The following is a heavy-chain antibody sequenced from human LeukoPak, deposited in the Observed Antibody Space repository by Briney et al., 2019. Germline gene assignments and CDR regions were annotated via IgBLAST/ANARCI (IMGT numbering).Heavy chain of an antibody. J-gene: IGHJ5*02. CDR2: ISSTGTT. CDR1: GDSISGKY. V-gene: IGHV4-4*07. D-gene: IGHD3-9*01. Sequence: SETLSLTCTVSGDSISGKYWSWIRRPAGRGLEWLGRISSTGTTDYSPSLKGRATMSLDTSKNQFSLSLSSVTAADTAVYYCARLDILVPRAVEWFDPWGQGTLVIVSS. CDR3: ARLDILVPRAVEWFDP.